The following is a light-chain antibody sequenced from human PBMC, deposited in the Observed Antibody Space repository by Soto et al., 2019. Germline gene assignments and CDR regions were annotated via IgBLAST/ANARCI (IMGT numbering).Light chain of an antibody. J-gene: IGKJ2*01. CDR1: QSVLYSSNNKNY. V-gene: IGKV4-1*01. CDR2: CAS. CDR3: QQYYSTPYT. Sequence: DIVMTQSPDSLAVSLGERATINCKSSQSVLYSSNNKNYLAWYQQKPGQTPNLLIYCASNRESGVPDLFSGSGSGTDFTHTFSSLRAEDVAVYYCQQYYSTPYTFGQGTKLEIK.